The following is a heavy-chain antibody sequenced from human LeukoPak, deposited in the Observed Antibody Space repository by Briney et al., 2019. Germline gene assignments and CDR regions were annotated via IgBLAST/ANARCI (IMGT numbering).Heavy chain of an antibody. CDR3: ARAPSEIGGYYPEYFRH. D-gene: IGHD3-22*01. CDR1: RFTLSSYW. Sequence: GGSLRLTCAASRFTLSSYWMHRVRQAPGKGLVGVSRIKSDGRTNYADSVKGRFTISRDNAKNTVSLQMNSLRAEDTGVYYCARAPSEIGGYYPEYFRHWGQGTLVIVSS. J-gene: IGHJ1*01. CDR2: IKSDGRT. V-gene: IGHV3-74*01.